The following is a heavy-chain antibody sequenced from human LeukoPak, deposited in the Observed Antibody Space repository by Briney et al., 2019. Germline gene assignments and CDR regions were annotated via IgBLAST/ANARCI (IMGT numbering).Heavy chain of an antibody. CDR3: ARARVLLWFGEYEGFDY. CDR1: GFTFSSYS. D-gene: IGHD3-10*01. J-gene: IGHJ4*02. Sequence: PGGSLRLSCAASGFTFSSYSMNWVRQAPGKGLEWVSYISSSSSTIYYADSVKGRFTISRDNAKNSLYLQMNSLRAEDTAVYYCARARVLLWFGEYEGFDYWGQGTLVTVSS. V-gene: IGHV3-48*01. CDR2: ISSSSSTI.